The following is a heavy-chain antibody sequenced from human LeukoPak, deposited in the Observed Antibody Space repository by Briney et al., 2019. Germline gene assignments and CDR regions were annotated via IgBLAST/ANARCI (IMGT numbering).Heavy chain of an antibody. CDR2: INPNSGGT. Sequence: ASVKVSCKASGYTFTGYYMHWVRQAPGQGLEWMGWINPNSGGTNYAQKFQGRVTMTRDTSISTAYMELSRLRSDDTAVYYCAYDSSGYGGFGYWGQGTLVTVSS. CDR1: GYTFTGYY. J-gene: IGHJ4*02. V-gene: IGHV1-2*02. CDR3: AYDSSGYGGFGY. D-gene: IGHD3-22*01.